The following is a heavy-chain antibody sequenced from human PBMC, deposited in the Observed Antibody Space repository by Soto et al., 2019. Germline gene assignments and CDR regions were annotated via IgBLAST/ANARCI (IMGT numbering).Heavy chain of an antibody. Sequence: QVQLVESGGGVVQPGRSLRLSCAASGFTFSSYAMHWVRQAPGKGLEWVAVISYDGSNKYYADSVKGRFTISRDNSKNKLYLQMNSLRAEDTAVYYCARAKLDDFWSGYRGGYYYGMDVWGQGTTVTVSS. CDR2: ISYDGSNK. D-gene: IGHD3-3*01. CDR3: ARAKLDDFWSGYRGGYYYGMDV. CDR1: GFTFSSYA. J-gene: IGHJ6*02. V-gene: IGHV3-30-3*01.